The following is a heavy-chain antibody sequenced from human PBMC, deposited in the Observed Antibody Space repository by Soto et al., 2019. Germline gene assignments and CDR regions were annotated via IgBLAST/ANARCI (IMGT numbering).Heavy chain of an antibody. V-gene: IGHV3-74*01. CDR3: ARDRDFWSGYWDDAFDI. J-gene: IGHJ3*02. CDR2: INSDGSSA. CDR1: GFTFSSYW. D-gene: IGHD3-3*01. Sequence: PGGSLRLSCAASGFTFSSYWMHWVRQALGKGLVWVSRINSDGSSASYADSVKGRFTISRDNAKNTLYLQMNSLRAEDTAVYYCARDRDFWSGYWDDAFDIWGQGTMVTVSS.